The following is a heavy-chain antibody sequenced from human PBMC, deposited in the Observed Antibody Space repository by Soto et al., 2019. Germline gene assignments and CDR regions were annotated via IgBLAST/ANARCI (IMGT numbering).Heavy chain of an antibody. CDR3: ARDEGSSGPAY. J-gene: IGHJ4*02. D-gene: IGHD3-22*01. V-gene: IGHV4-31*03. CDR1: GGSISSGGYY. CDR2: IYYSGST. Sequence: QVQLQGLGPGLVKPSQTLSLTCTVSGGSISSGGYYWSWIRQHPGKGLEWIGYIYYSGSTYYNPSLKSRVTISVYTSKNQFSLKLSSVTAADTAVYYCARDEGSSGPAYWGQGTLVTVSS.